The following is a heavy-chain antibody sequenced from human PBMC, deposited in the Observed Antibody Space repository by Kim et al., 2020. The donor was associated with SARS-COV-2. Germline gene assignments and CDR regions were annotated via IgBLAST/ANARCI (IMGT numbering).Heavy chain of an antibody. CDR3: ARDSGPSPVLLWFGEPLQYYYYGMDV. J-gene: IGHJ6*02. CDR2: ISSSSSYI. D-gene: IGHD3-10*01. Sequence: GGSLRLSCAASGFTFSSYSMNWVRQAPGKGLEWVSSISSSSSYIYYADSVKGRFTISRDNAKNSLYLQMNSLRAEDTAVYYCARDSGPSPVLLWFGEPLQYYYYGMDVWGQGTTVTVSS. CDR1: GFTFSSYS. V-gene: IGHV3-21*01.